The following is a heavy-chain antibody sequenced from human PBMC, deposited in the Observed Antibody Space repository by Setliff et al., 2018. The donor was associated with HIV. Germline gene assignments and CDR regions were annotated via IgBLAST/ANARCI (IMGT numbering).Heavy chain of an antibody. V-gene: IGHV1-2*02. D-gene: IGHD6-25*01. CDR2: INPTSGGT. Sequence: ASVKVSCKASGYTFTGYYIHWVRQSPGQGHEWMGWINPTSGGTTYAQKFQGRVTMTGDTSMSTAYMELSGLRYDDTAVYYCARDFRSIRGGYVDYFDNWGQGALVTVPQ. CDR3: ARDFRSIRGGYVDYFDN. CDR1: GYTFTGYY. J-gene: IGHJ4*02.